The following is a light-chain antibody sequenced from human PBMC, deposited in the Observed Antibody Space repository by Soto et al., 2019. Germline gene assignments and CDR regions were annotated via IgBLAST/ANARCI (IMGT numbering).Light chain of an antibody. CDR1: QSVSSNY. CDR2: DVS. V-gene: IGKV3-20*01. CDR3: QQYGSSPT. J-gene: IGKJ1*01. Sequence: ETVLTQSPGTLYLSPGERATLSCRSSQSVSSNYLAWYQQKPGQAPRLLIYDVSSRATGIPDRFSGSGSGTDFTLTISRLEPEDFAMYYCQQYGSSPTFGQGTKVEIK.